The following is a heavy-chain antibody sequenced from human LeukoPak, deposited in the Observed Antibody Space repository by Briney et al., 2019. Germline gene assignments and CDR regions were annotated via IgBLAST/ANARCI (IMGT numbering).Heavy chain of an antibody. CDR1: GFTFSDYY. Sequence: PGGSLRLSCAASGFTFSDYYMSWIRQAPGKGLEWVSYISTSGSTIYYADSVKGRFTISRDNAKNSLFLQMNSLRAEDTAVYYCARDRRPSYSGGYGFDYWGQGTLVTVSS. D-gene: IGHD1-26*01. V-gene: IGHV3-11*01. CDR2: ISTSGSTI. J-gene: IGHJ4*02. CDR3: ARDRRPSYSGGYGFDY.